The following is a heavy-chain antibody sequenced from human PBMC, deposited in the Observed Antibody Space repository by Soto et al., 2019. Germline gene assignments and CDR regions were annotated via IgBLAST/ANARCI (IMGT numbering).Heavy chain of an antibody. Sequence: EVQLVDSGGGLIQPGGSLRLSCAVSGVTVSSTYIAWIRQAPGKGLEWVSTRYSGGSSYYGDSVKGRVTISRDDSKNTLYLQMNSLRAEDTAMYYCARPKTGANGFYFWGQGTMVTVSS. CDR1: GVTVSSTY. V-gene: IGHV3-53*01. D-gene: IGHD3-10*01. CDR2: RYSGGSS. J-gene: IGHJ3*01. CDR3: ARPKTGANGFYF.